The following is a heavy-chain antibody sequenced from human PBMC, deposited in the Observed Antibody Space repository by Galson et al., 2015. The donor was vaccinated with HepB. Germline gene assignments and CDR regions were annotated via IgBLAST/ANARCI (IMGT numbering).Heavy chain of an antibody. V-gene: IGHV4-59*01. CDR3: ARARGEGSVVKAYYFDY. J-gene: IGHJ4*02. Sequence: SETLSLTCTVSGGSISSYYWSWIRQPPGKGLEWIGYIYYSGSTNYNPSLKSQVTISVDTSKNQFSLKLSSVTAADTAVYYCARARGEGSVVKAYYFDYWGQGTLVTVSS. CDR1: GGSISSYY. D-gene: IGHD3-16*01. CDR2: IYYSGST.